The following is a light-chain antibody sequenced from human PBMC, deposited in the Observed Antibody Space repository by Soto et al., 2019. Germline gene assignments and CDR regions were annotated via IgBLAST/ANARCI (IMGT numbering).Light chain of an antibody. J-gene: IGKJ2*01. Sequence: EIVMTQSPATLSVSPGESATLSCRASQSINSNLAWYQQKPGQAPRLLLYRGSTRATRIPDRFSGSGSGTEFTLTISSLESGDFAVYYCQQYHDWPPYTFGQGTKVEIK. V-gene: IGKV3-15*01. CDR3: QQYHDWPPYT. CDR2: RGS. CDR1: QSINSN.